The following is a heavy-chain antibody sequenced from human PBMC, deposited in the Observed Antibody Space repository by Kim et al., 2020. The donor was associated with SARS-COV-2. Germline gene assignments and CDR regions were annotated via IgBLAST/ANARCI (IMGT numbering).Heavy chain of an antibody. CDR1: GGSFSGYY. J-gene: IGHJ4*01. Sequence: SETLSLTCTVSGGSFSGYYWCWIRHPPGKGLEWIGEINHSGSTNYNPSFKSRVTISVDTSKNQFSLKLSPVTAADTAAYYCARGGYYGGSGYCWYWGQG. CDR3: ARGGYYGGSGYCWY. CDR2: INHSGST. V-gene: IGHV4-34*01. D-gene: IGHD3-22*01.